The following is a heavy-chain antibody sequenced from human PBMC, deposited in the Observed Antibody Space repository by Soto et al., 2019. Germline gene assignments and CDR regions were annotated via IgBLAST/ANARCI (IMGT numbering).Heavy chain of an antibody. CDR1: GFTFGSYG. V-gene: IGHV3-30*18. CDR3: AKGFMRSLGYYYGMDV. CDR2: MSYDGINK. D-gene: IGHD3-16*01. J-gene: IGHJ6*02. Sequence: QVQLVESGGGVVQPGRSLRLSCAASGFTFGSYGMHWVRQAPGKGLEWVAVMSYDGINKYYADSVKGRFTISRDSSKNTRYLQMNSLRAEDTAVYYCAKGFMRSLGYYYGMDVWGQGTTVTVSS.